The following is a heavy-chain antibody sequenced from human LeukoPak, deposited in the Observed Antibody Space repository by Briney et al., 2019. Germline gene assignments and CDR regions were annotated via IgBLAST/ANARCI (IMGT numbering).Heavy chain of an antibody. Sequence: SETLSLTCTVSGGSISSYYWSWIRQPAGKGLEWIGRIYTSGSTNYNPSLKSRVTMSVDTSKNQFSLKLSSVTAADTAVYYCARSSAMVAGYYMDVWGKGTTVTISS. CDR3: ARSSAMVAGYYMDV. CDR1: GGSISSYY. J-gene: IGHJ6*03. D-gene: IGHD2-15*01. CDR2: IYTSGST. V-gene: IGHV4-4*07.